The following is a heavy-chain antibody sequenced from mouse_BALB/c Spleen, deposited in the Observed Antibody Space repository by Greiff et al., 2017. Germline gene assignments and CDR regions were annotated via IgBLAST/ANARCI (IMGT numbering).Heavy chain of an antibody. CDR3: ARLYYSYFDY. V-gene: IGHV5-12-2*01. J-gene: IGHJ2*01. D-gene: IGHD1-1*01. Sequence: EVMLVESGGGLVQPGGSLKLSCAASGFTFSSYTMSWVRQTPEKRLEWVAYISNGGGSTYYPDTVKGRFTISRDNAKNTLYLQMSSLKSEDTAMYYCARLYYSYFDYWGQGTTLTVSS. CDR1: GFTFSSYT. CDR2: ISNGGGST.